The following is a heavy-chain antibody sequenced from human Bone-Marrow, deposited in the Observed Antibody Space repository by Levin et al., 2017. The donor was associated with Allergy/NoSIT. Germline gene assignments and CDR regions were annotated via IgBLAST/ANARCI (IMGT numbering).Heavy chain of an antibody. CDR3: ARGKSLPELDY. CDR2: IWYDGSNK. J-gene: IGHJ4*02. V-gene: IGHV3-33*01. CDR1: GFTFSSYG. Sequence: GGSLRLSCAASGFTFSSYGMHWVRQAPGKGLEWVAVIWYDGSNKYYADSVKGRFTISRDNSKNTLYLQMNSLRAEDTAVYYCARGKSLPELDYWGQGTLVTVSS. D-gene: IGHD1-14*01.